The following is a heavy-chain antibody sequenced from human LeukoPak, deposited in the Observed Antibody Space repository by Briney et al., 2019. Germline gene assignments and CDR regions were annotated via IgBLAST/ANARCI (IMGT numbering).Heavy chain of an antibody. V-gene: IGHV4-61*02. CDR2: IYTSGST. D-gene: IGHD4-17*01. J-gene: IGHJ6*02. CDR3: ASYGDYPPYYYYGMDV. Sequence: SQTLSLTCTVSGGSISSGSYYWSWIRQPAGKGLEWIGRIYTSGSTNYNPSLKSRVTISVDTSKNQFSLKLSSVTAADTAVYYCASYGDYPPYYYYGMDVWGQGTTVTVSS. CDR1: GGSISSGSYY.